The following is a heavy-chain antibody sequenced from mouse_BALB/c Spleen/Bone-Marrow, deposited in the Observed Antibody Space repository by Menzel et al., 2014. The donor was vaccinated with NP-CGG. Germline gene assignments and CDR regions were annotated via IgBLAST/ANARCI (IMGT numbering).Heavy chain of an antibody. CDR3: ARGDYYRSPMDY. CDR2: IYPGNVNT. Sequence: QVQLKESGPELVKPGSSVRISCKASGYTFTSYYIHWVKQRPGQGLERIGWIYPGNVNTNYNEKFEDKATLTADKSSSTAYMHLSSLTSEDSAVYFCARGDYYRSPMDYWGQGTSVTVSS. CDR1: GYTFTSYY. V-gene: IGHV1S56*01. J-gene: IGHJ4*01. D-gene: IGHD2-14*01.